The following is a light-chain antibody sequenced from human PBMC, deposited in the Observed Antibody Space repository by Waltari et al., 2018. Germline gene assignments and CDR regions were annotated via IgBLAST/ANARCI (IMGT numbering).Light chain of an antibody. J-gene: IGKJ2*01. Sequence: DIQMTQSPSSLSASVGDRVTITCKASQDINKYLNWFQQRPGKAPRVLIYDASDLETGVPSRFSGNGSGTDFSLTISSLQPEDIGRYYCQQYYTVPYSFGQGTTLELK. CDR2: DAS. CDR3: QQYYTVPYS. CDR1: QDINKY. V-gene: IGKV1-33*01.